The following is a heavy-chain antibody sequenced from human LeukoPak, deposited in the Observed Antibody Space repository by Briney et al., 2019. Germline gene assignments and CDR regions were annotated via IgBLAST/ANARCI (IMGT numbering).Heavy chain of an antibody. CDR2: ISSSSSYI. D-gene: IGHD5-18*01. CDR3: ARGENNYGYYYFDY. J-gene: IGHJ4*02. V-gene: IGHV3-21*01. CDR1: GFTFSSYS. Sequence: PVGSLRLSCAASGFTFSSYSMNWVRQAPGKGLEWVSSISSSSSYIYYADSVKGRFTISIDNAKNSLYLQMNSLRAEDTAVYYCARGENNYGYYYFDYWGQGTLVTVSS.